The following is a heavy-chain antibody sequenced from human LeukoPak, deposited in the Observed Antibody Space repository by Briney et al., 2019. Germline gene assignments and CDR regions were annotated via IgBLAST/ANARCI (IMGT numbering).Heavy chain of an antibody. J-gene: IGHJ4*02. CDR2: IIPIFGTA. V-gene: IGHV1-69*01. CDR3: ARDPSSGLYYFDY. CDR1: GGTFSTYA. Sequence: SVKVSCKASGGTFSTYAISWVRHAPGQELEGMGGIIPIFGTANYAQTFQGRVTITADETTSTAYMELSSLRSEDTAVYCCARDPSSGLYYFDYWGQGTLVTVSS. D-gene: IGHD6-19*01.